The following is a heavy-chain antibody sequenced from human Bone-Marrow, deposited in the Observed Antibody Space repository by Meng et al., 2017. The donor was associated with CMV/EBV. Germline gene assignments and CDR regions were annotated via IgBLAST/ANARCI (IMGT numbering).Heavy chain of an antibody. CDR3: ARADSSYFDDSAYYPDAFDI. CDR1: GGSISSSKW. CDR2: IHHSGTT. J-gene: IGHJ3*02. D-gene: IGHD3-22*01. Sequence: GSLRLSCVVSGGSISSSKWWSWVRQPPGKGLEWIGAIHHSGTTSYNTSLKSRVTMSVDKSKNHFSLSLTSVTAADTAVYFCARADSSYFDDSAYYPDAFDIWGQGTVVTVSS. V-gene: IGHV4-4*01.